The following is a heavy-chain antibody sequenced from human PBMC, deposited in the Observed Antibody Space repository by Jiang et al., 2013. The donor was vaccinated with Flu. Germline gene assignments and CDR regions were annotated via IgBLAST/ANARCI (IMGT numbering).Heavy chain of an antibody. J-gene: IGHJ4*02. V-gene: IGHV5-10-1*01. D-gene: IGHD1-7*01. CDR3: ARRRGRGTTDY. Sequence: PSFQGHVTISADKSISTAYLQWSSLKASDTAMYYCARRRGRGTTDYWGQGTLVTVSS.